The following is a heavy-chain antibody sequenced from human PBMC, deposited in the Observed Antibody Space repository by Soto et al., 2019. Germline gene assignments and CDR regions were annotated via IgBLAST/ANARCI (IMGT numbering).Heavy chain of an antibody. CDR2: MNPNSGNT. J-gene: IGHJ6*02. V-gene: IGHV1-8*01. CDR1: GYTFTSYD. D-gene: IGHD3-3*01. Sequence: ASVKVSCKASGYTFTSYDINWVRQATGQGLEWMGWMNPNSGNTGYAQKFQGRVTMTRDTSISTAYMELSRLRSDDTAVYYCARDFLDPKVMDVWGQGTTVTVSS. CDR3: ARDFLDPKVMDV.